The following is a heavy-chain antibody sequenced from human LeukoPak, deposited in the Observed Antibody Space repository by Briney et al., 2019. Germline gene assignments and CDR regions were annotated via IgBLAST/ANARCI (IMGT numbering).Heavy chain of an antibody. D-gene: IGHD6-19*01. CDR1: GNKFTNYW. J-gene: IGHJ4*02. V-gene: IGHV5-51*01. CDR2: SNPADGCT. CDR3: ARPHDTGVGASGSGWSYFDF. Sequence: GESLKISRRSSGNKFTNYWIAWVRQMPGKGLEWMGISNPADGCTRYSPSFQGQVTISTDPSIFTAYLQWSSLRASDTAIYYCARPHDTGVGASGSGWSYFDFWGQGALITVSS.